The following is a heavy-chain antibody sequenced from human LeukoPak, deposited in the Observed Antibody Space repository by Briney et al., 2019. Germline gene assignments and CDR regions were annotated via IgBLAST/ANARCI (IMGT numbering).Heavy chain of an antibody. J-gene: IGHJ4*02. V-gene: IGHV1-46*01. D-gene: IGHD6-13*01. CDR1: GYTFTSYY. Sequence: ASVKVSCKASGYTFTSYYMHWVRQAPGQGLEWMGIINPSGGSTSYAQKFQGRVTMTRDTSTSTVYMELSSLRSEDTAVYYCAKGQLRSSWYSDSFDYWGQGTLVTVSS. CDR2: INPSGGST. CDR3: AKGQLRSSWYSDSFDY.